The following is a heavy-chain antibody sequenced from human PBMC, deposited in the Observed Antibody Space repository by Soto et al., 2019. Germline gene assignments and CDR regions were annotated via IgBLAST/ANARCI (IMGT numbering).Heavy chain of an antibody. CDR1: GFTFSSYS. Sequence: QPGGSLRLSCAASGFTFSSYSMNWVRQAPGKGLEWVSYISSSSTIYYADSVKGRFTISRDNAKNSLYLQMNSLRAEDTAVYYCARVAYYYDSSGYFYWGQGTLVTVSS. J-gene: IGHJ4*02. D-gene: IGHD3-22*01. CDR2: ISSSSTI. CDR3: ARVAYYYDSSGYFY. V-gene: IGHV3-48*01.